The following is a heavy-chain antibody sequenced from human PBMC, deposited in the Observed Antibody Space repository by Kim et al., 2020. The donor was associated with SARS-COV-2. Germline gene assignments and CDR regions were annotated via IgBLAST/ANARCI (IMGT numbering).Heavy chain of an antibody. V-gene: IGHV1-69*06. CDR3: ARGRLRSFDY. D-gene: IGHD4-17*01. J-gene: IGHJ4*02. CDR2: TA. Sequence: TANHEQKFQGRDPLTADKSTSTAYMELSSLRSEDAAVYYCARGRLRSFDYWGQGTLVTVSS.